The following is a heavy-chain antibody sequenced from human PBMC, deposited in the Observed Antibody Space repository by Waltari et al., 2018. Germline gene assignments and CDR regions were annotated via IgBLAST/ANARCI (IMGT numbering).Heavy chain of an antibody. CDR3: ARMTVGPGRYGMDV. V-gene: IGHV4-38-2*01. J-gene: IGHJ6*02. Sequence: QVQLQESGPGLVKPSETLSLTCAVSGYSISSGYYWGWIRQPPGKGLEWIGSIYHSGSTYYNPFLKSRVTISVDTSKNQFSLKLSSVTAADTAVYYCARMTVGPGRYGMDVWGQGTTVTVSS. CDR1: GYSISSGYY. D-gene: IGHD3-10*01. CDR2: IYHSGST.